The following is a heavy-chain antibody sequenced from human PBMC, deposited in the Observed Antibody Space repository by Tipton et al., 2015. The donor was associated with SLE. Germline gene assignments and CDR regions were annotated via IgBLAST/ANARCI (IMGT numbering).Heavy chain of an antibody. CDR2: IYPDDSEA. D-gene: IGHD3-10*01. V-gene: IGHV5-51*03. Sequence: QLVQSGAEVKKPGESLKISCRATGYNFGNHWIAWVRQRPGKGLEWMGIIYPDDSEARYNPSFQGHVTISGDTSINTAYLHWSSLEPSDTATYYCARRGDYPALRHSGYYIDVWGSGTTVTVSS. J-gene: IGHJ6*03. CDR3: ARRGDYPALRHSGYYIDV. CDR1: GYNFGNHW.